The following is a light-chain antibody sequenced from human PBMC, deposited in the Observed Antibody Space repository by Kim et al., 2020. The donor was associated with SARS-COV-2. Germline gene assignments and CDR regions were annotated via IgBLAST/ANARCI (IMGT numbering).Light chain of an antibody. CDR2: DAS. V-gene: IGKV3-15*01. J-gene: IGKJ4*01. CDR1: RIRSSD. Sequence: PGRGATLACRGSRIRSSDLAWYQQKPGQAPRLLIYDASTRATGIPARFSGSGSGTDFTLTISSLQSEDFGIYYCQQYNVWPLTFGGGTKVDIK. CDR3: QQYNVWPLT.